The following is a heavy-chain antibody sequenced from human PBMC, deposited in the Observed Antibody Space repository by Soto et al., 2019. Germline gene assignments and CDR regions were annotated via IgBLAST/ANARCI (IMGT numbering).Heavy chain of an antibody. CDR3: AGVPGGIEAAGSFDY. V-gene: IGHV4-59*01. Sequence: SRVTISVDTSKNQFSLKLSSVTAADTAVYYCAGVPGGIEAAGSFDYWGQGSLVTVSS. D-gene: IGHD6-13*01. J-gene: IGHJ4*02.